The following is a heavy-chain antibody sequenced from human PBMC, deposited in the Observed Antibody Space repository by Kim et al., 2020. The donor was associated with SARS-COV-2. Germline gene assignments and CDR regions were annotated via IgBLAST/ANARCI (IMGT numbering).Heavy chain of an antibody. V-gene: IGHV4-59*01. CDR3: ARAPRGWAWLAFEY. CDR2: VFYTGST. Sequence: SETLSLTCTVSGGPISTYYWNWIRQTPGKGLEWIGYVFYTGSTSYNPSLKSRVTISVDTSENQFSLELKSVTAADSGVYYCARAPRGWAWLAFEYWGQG. D-gene: IGHD6-19*01. CDR1: GGPISTYY. J-gene: IGHJ4*02.